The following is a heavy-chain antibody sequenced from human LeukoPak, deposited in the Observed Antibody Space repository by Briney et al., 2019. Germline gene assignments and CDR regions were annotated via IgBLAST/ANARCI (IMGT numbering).Heavy chain of an antibody. V-gene: IGHV4-59*01. CDR2: VYKSGRT. CDR3: ARSWGAAAVQSWFDP. J-gene: IGHJ5*02. Sequence: SETLSLTCTLSGGSLGRYSWSWVRQPPEKGLEWIGYVYKSGRTDYNPSLQSRVTMSVDTSKNHFSLKLSSVTAADTGVYYCARSWGAAAVQSWFDPWGQGTLVTVSS. D-gene: IGHD6-13*01. CDR1: GGSLGRYS.